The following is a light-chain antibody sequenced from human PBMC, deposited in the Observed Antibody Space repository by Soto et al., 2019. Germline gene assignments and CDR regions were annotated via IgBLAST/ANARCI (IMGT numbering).Light chain of an antibody. CDR2: DAS. Sequence: TQSPSTLSGSVGDRVTLSCRASQSIGLAIAWYQHKPGQAPRLLIFDASQRATGIPARFRGSGSGTDFTLSISSLEPEDFAVYYCQQRTDRPPWTFGQGTKVDIK. CDR3: QQRTDRPPWT. J-gene: IGKJ1*01. V-gene: IGKV3-11*01. CDR1: QSIGLA.